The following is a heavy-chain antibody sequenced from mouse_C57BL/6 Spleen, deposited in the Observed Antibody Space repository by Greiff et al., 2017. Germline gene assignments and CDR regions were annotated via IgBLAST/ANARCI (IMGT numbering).Heavy chain of an antibody. CDR1: GYTFTSYW. J-gene: IGHJ2*01. V-gene: IGHV1-59*01. Sequence: VQLQQPGAELVRPGTSVKLSCKASGYTFTSYWMHWVKQRPGQGLEWIGVIDPSDSYTNYNQKFKGKATLTVDTSSSTAYMQLSSLTSEDSAVYYCARKMDYGSSFDYWGQGTTLTVSS. CDR2: IDPSDSYT. D-gene: IGHD1-1*01. CDR3: ARKMDYGSSFDY.